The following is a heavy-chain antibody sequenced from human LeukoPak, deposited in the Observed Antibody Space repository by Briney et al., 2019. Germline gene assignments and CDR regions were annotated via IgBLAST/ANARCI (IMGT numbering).Heavy chain of an antibody. CDR2: ISYSGST. J-gene: IGHJ4*02. V-gene: IGHV4-59*02. CDR3: ARDVAYCGGDCYFDY. CDR1: GGSVNNYY. D-gene: IGHD2-21*02. Sequence: SETLSLTCSVSGGSVNNYYWSWIRQPPGKGLEWIGYISYSGSTNYNPSLQSRVTISVDTSKDQFSLKLSSVTAADTAVYYCARDVAYCGGDCYFDYWGQGTLVTVSS.